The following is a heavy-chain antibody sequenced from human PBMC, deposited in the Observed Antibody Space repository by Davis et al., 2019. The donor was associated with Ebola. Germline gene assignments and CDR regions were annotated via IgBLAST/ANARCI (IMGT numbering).Heavy chain of an antibody. CDR1: RFTFSAYA. V-gene: IGHV3-23*01. J-gene: IGHJ4*02. CDR3: TKGQWLVSEYFDL. D-gene: IGHD6-19*01. CDR2: ITGPVGTT. Sequence: GESLKISCVVSRFTFSAYAMAWVRQAPGKGLQWVSTITGPVGTTYYADSVKGRFTVSRDNSRNTLYLQMDSLRADDTAIYYCTKGQWLVSEYFDLWGQGTLVTVSS.